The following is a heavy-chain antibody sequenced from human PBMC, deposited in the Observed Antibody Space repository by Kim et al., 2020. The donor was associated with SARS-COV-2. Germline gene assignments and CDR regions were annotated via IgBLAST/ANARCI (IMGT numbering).Heavy chain of an antibody. CDR3: ASGVVVTARPYDY. CDR1: GNSFTSYW. J-gene: IGHJ4*02. V-gene: IGHV5-10-1*01. D-gene: IGHD2-21*02. CDR2: IDPSDSYT. Sequence: GESLKISCKGSGNSFTSYWISWVRQMPGKGLEWMGRIDPSDSYTNYSPSFQDHVTISADKFISTAYPQWSSRKASDTAMYYCASGVVVTARPYDYWGQGTLVTVSS.